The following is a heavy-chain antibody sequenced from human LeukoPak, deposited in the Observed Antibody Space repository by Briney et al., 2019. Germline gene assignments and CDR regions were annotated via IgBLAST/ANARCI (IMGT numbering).Heavy chain of an antibody. V-gene: IGHV3-30*18. CDR2: ISYDGSNK. D-gene: IGHD4-17*01. J-gene: IGHJ6*02. CDR3: AKDPPWRATVTSYYYGMDV. Sequence: PGGSLRLSCAASGFTVSSNYMSWVRQTPGKGLEWVAVISYDGSNKYYADSVKGRFTISRDNSKNTLYLQMNSLRAEDTAVYYCAKDPPWRATVTSYYYGMDVWGQGTTVTVSS. CDR1: GFTVSSNY.